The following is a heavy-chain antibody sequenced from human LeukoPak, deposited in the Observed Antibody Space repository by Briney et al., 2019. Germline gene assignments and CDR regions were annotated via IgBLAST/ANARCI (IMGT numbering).Heavy chain of an antibody. Sequence: GGSLRLSCVASGFTFSVRGMTWVRQAPGKGLEWVSTIPSTGNAVYYSDSLKGRFTGSRDNAKNSVYLQMNSLTADDTAVYYCARDGRGWSRDVWGQGTTVTVSS. V-gene: IGHV3-21*01. D-gene: IGHD6-19*01. CDR3: ARDGRGWSRDV. J-gene: IGHJ6*02. CDR1: GFTFSVRG. CDR2: IPSTGNAV.